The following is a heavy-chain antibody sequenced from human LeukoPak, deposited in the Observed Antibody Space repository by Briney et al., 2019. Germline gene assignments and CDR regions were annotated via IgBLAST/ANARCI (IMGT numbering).Heavy chain of an antibody. Sequence: GGSLRLSCAASGFTVSSNYMSWVRQAPGKGLEWVSVIYSGGSTYYADSVKGRFTISRDNSKNTLYLQMNSLRAEDTAVYYCARDDEYYYDSSGYYSDWGQGTLVTVSS. V-gene: IGHV3-66*01. D-gene: IGHD3-22*01. CDR2: IYSGGST. CDR3: ARDDEYYYDSSGYYSD. J-gene: IGHJ4*02. CDR1: GFTVSSNY.